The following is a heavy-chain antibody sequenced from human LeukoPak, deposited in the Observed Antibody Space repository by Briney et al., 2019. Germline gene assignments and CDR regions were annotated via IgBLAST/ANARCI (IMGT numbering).Heavy chain of an antibody. J-gene: IGHJ5*02. CDR3: ARERAGFYP. D-gene: IGHD1-26*01. CDR2: TYYRSKWYN. Sequence: SQTLTLLFAISGGSVSSKSAVWNWVRHSPSRGLEWLGRTYYRSKWYNDYAVSVKSRITINPDTSKNQFSLQLNSVTPEDTAVYYGARERAGFYPWGQVTLVTVSS. CDR1: GGSVSSKSAV. V-gene: IGHV6-1*01.